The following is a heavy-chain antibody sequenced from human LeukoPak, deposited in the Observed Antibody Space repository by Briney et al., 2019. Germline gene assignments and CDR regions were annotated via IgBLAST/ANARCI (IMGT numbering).Heavy chain of an antibody. D-gene: IGHD2/OR15-2a*01. CDR2: ISGSGGST. V-gene: IGHV3-23*01. CDR3: ARDHYFKIDY. Sequence: GGSLRLSCAASGFTFSSYAMSWVRQAPGKGLEWVSAISGSGGSTYYADSVKGRFTISRDNAKNTVYLQMNNLRAEDTAVYYCARDHYFKIDYWGQGTLVTVSS. CDR1: GFTFSSYA. J-gene: IGHJ4*02.